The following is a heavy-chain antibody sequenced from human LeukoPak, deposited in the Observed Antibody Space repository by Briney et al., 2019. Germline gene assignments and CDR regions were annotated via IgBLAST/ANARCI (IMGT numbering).Heavy chain of an antibody. CDR1: GGSISSSSSY. Sequence: SETLSLTCSVSGGSISSSSSYWGWIRQPAGKGLEWIGSIYYSGSSFDNPALKSRVTISVDTSKNQFSLKLSSVTAADTAVYYCARHRSGWLQSSFDYWGQGTLVTVSS. J-gene: IGHJ4*02. CDR3: ARHRSGWLQSSFDY. D-gene: IGHD5-24*01. V-gene: IGHV4-39*01. CDR2: IYYSGSS.